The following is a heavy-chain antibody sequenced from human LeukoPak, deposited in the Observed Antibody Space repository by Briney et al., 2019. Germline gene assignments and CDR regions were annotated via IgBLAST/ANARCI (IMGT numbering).Heavy chain of an antibody. CDR1: GGSLSVYY. V-gene: IGHV4-34*01. CDR3: AASGGPINWFDP. CDR2: ITHNGYT. D-gene: IGHD3-10*01. J-gene: IGHJ5*02. Sequence: SETLSLTCAVSGGSLSVYYWGCIPHPPGKGLQWMGDITHNGYTNYNPALKTRVTISIDTSKNEFSLKVSSVTAADMAIYYCAASGGPINWFDPWGEGTLVTVSS.